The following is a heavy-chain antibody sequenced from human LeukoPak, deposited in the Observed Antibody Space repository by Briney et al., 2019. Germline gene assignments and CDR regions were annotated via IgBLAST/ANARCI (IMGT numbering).Heavy chain of an antibody. J-gene: IGHJ3*02. CDR2: IYHSGTT. CDR3: ARMDNSGDAFDI. D-gene: IGHD2-2*03. V-gene: IGHV4-4*02. Sequence: SGTLSLTCAVSGGSISSTNWWGWVRRPPGKGLEWIGEIYHSGTTNYTPSLKSRVTMSVDKSNNHFSLRLTSVTAADTAIYYCARMDNSGDAFDIWGQGTMVTVSS. CDR1: GGSISSTNW.